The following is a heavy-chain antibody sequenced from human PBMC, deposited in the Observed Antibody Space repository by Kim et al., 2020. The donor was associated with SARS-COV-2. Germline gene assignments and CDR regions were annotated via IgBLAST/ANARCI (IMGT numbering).Heavy chain of an antibody. Sequence: ASVKVSCKASGYIFTGYYMHWVRQAPGQGLEWMGRINPNSGGTNYAQKFQGRVTMTRDTSISTAYMELSSLRSDDTAVYYCARDPILYCGGGSCEDAFDIWGQGTMVTVSS. CDR2: INPNSGGT. CDR1: GYIFTGYY. CDR3: ARDPILYCGGGSCEDAFDI. D-gene: IGHD2-15*01. J-gene: IGHJ3*02. V-gene: IGHV1-2*06.